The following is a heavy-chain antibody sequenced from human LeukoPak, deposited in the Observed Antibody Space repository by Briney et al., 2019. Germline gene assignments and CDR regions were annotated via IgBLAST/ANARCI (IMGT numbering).Heavy chain of an antibody. CDR2: ISYDGSNK. CDR3: AKDRTGFTMVRGVIGY. V-gene: IGHV3-30*18. J-gene: IGHJ4*02. D-gene: IGHD3-10*01. CDR1: GFTFSSYG. Sequence: PGGSLRLSCAASGFTFSSYGMHWVRQAPGKGLEWVAVISYDGSNKYYADSVKGRFTISRDNSKNTLYLQMNSLRAEDTAVYYCAKDRTGFTMVRGVIGYWGQGTLVTVSS.